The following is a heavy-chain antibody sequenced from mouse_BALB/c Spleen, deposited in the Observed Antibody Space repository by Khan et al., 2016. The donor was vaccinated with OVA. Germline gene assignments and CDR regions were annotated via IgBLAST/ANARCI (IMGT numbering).Heavy chain of an antibody. Sequence: EVQLQESGPGLVKPSQSLSLTCTVTGYSITSDYAWNWIRQFPGNKLEWMGYISYSGSTNYNPSLKSRISITRDTSKNQFFLQLNSVTTEDTATYYCARDGSRYNHAMDYRGQGTSVTVSS. V-gene: IGHV3-2*02. CDR3: ARDGSRYNHAMDY. D-gene: IGHD2-3*01. J-gene: IGHJ4*01. CDR1: GYSITSDYA. CDR2: ISYSGST.